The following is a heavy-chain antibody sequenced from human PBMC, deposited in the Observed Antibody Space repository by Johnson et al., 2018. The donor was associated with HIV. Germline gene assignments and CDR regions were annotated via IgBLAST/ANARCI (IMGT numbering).Heavy chain of an antibody. CDR3: ASGEEYGGNYDAFDI. V-gene: IGHV3-NL1*01. CDR2: IYSGGST. Sequence: QVQLVESGGGLVQPGGSLRLSCAASGFTFSSYAMHWVRQAPGKGLEWVAVIYSGGSTYYADSVRGRFTISRDTSKNTRYLQVNGLRVEDTAVFYCASGEEYGGNYDAFDIWGQGTMVTVSS. J-gene: IGHJ3*02. CDR1: GFTFSSYA. D-gene: IGHD4-23*01.